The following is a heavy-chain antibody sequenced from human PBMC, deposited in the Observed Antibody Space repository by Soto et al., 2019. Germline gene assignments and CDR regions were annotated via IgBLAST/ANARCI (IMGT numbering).Heavy chain of an antibody. CDR2: ISAYNGNT. Sequence: GASVKVSCKASGYTFTSYGISWVRQAPGQGLEWMGWISAYNGNTNYAQKLQGRVTMTTDTSTSTAYMELRSLRSDDTAVYYCARDTEPLIVGATMAGFSYYYYYGMDVWGQGTMVTVSS. D-gene: IGHD1-26*01. CDR3: ARDTEPLIVGATMAGFSYYYYYGMDV. J-gene: IGHJ6*02. CDR1: GYTFTSYG. V-gene: IGHV1-18*04.